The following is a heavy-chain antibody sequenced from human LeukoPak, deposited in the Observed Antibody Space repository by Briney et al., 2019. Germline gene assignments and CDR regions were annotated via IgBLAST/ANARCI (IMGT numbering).Heavy chain of an antibody. V-gene: IGHV3-30*18. Sequence: GGSLRLSCAASGFTFSSYGMHWVRQAPGKGLEWVAVISYDGSNEYYADSVKGRFTISRDNSKNTLYLQMNSLRAEDTAVYYCAKTPRQYCSSTSCPNHFDYWGQGTLVTVSS. CDR2: ISYDGSNE. J-gene: IGHJ4*02. CDR3: AKTPRQYCSSTSCPNHFDY. D-gene: IGHD2-2*01. CDR1: GFTFSSYG.